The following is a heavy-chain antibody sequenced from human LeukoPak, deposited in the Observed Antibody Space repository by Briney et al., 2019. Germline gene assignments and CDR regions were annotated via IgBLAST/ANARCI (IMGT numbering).Heavy chain of an antibody. CDR3: ARWSYYDSSRPYYYYGMDV. V-gene: IGHV4-34*01. CDR2: INHSGST. D-gene: IGHD3-22*01. Sequence: SETLSLTCAVYGGSFSGYYWSWIRQPPGKGLEWIGEINHSGSTNYNPSLKSRVTISVDTSKNQFSLKLSSVTAADTAVYYCARWSYYDSSRPYYYYGMDVWGQGTTVTVSS. J-gene: IGHJ6*02. CDR1: GGSFSGYY.